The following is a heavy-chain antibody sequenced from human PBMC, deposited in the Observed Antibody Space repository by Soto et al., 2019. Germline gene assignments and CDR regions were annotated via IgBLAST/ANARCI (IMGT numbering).Heavy chain of an antibody. D-gene: IGHD3-22*01. Sequence: ASVKCSCTASGYSFTDNYMHWVRQAPGQGLEWMGWINPNSGGTNYAQNFQGWVTMTRDTSISTAYMELSRLRSDDTAIYYCAKGKFYDSTGYYLDYWGQGTQVTVSS. J-gene: IGHJ4*02. CDR1: GYSFTDNY. CDR2: INPNSGGT. V-gene: IGHV1-2*04. CDR3: AKGKFYDSTGYYLDY.